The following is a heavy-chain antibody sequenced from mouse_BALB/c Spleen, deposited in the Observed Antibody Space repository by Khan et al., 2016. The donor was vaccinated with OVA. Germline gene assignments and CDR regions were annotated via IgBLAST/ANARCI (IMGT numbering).Heavy chain of an antibody. CDR1: GFTFSDYY. J-gene: IGHJ3*01. CDR3: ARGFYGGPFTY. D-gene: IGHD1-1*02. V-gene: IGHV5-4*02. CDR2: ISDGGSYT. Sequence: EVELVESGGGLVKPGGSLKLSCAASGFTFSDYYMYWVRQTPEKRLEWVATISDGGSYTYYPDSVKGRFPISRDDVKKNLYLQMSSLKSEDTAMYYCARGFYGGPFTYWGQGTLVTVSA.